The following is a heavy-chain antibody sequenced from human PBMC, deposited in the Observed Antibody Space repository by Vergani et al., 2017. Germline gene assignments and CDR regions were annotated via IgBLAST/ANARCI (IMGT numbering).Heavy chain of an antibody. J-gene: IGHJ6*03. CDR2: INHSGST. Sequence: QVQLQQWGAGLLKPSETLSLTCVVYGGSFSGYYWSWIRQPPGKGLEWIGEINHSGSTNYNPSLKSRVTISVDTSKNQFSLKLSSVTAADTAVYYCARVSLPGIAAAGRYYYYYMDVWGKGTTVTVSS. CDR3: ARVSLPGIAAAGRYYYYYMDV. V-gene: IGHV4-34*01. D-gene: IGHD6-13*01. CDR1: GGSFSGYY.